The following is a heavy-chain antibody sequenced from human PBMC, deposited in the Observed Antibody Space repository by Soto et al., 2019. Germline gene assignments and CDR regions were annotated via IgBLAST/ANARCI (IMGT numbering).Heavy chain of an antibody. CDR2: IWYDGSNK. Sequence: GESLKISCAASGFTFSSYGMHWVRQAPGKGLEWVAVIWYDGSNKYYADSVKGRFTISRDNSKNTLYLQMNSLRAEDTAVYYCARDYALYPDVASDNWADDYWGQGTLVTVSS. CDR3: ARDYALYPDVASDNWADDY. D-gene: IGHD2-2*01. V-gene: IGHV3-33*01. CDR1: GFTFSSYG. J-gene: IGHJ4*02.